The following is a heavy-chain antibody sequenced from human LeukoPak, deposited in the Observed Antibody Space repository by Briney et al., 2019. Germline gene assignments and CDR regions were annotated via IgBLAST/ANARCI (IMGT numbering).Heavy chain of an antibody. V-gene: IGHV3-7*01. Sequence: PGGSLRLSCAASGFTFSSYAMSWVRQAPGKGLEWVANIKQDGSEKYYVDSVKGRFIISRDNAKNSLYLQMNSLRVEDTAVYYCARVTPYDYWGQGTLVTVSS. CDR2: IKQDGSEK. CDR1: GFTFSSYA. CDR3: ARVTPYDY. J-gene: IGHJ4*02.